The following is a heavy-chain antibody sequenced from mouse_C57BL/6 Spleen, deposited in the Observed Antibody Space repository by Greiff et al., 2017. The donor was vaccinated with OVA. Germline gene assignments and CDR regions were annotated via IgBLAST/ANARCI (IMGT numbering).Heavy chain of an antibody. CDR2: IYPGDGDT. V-gene: IGHV1-82*01. CDR3: ARHYDYALDY. Sequence: VKLQESGPELVKPGASVKISCKASGYAFSSSWMNWVKQRPGKGLEWIGRIYPGDGDTNYNGKFKGKATLTADKSSSTAYMQLSSLTSEDSAVYFCARHYDYALDYWGQGTTLTVSS. CDR1: GYAFSSSW. J-gene: IGHJ2*01. D-gene: IGHD2-4*01.